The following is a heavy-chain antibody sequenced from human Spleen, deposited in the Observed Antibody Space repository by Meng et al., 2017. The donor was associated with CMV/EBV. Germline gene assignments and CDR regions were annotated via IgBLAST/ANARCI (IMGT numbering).Heavy chain of an antibody. D-gene: IGHD1-26*01. J-gene: IGHJ1*01. V-gene: IGHV3-21*01. CDR1: GFSFSTYS. CDR2: ISSTSNYI. Sequence: GGSLRLSCAASGFSFSTYSLNWVRQAPGKGLEWVSSISSTSNYIYYAASVEGRFSISRDNAKNSVHLQMDSLRADDSAVYYCVRDEPPMGPGGPTRYFQHWGQGTLVTVS. CDR3: VRDEPPMGPGGPTRYFQH.